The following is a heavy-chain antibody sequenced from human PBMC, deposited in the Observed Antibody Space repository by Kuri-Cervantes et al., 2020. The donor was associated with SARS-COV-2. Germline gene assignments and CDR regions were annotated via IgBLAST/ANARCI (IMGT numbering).Heavy chain of an antibody. Sequence: SETLSLTCTVSGGSISSGGYYWSWIRQPPGKGLEWIGYIYHSGSTYYNPSLKSRVTISVDSSKNQFSLKLSSVTAADTAVYYCARGGGGYPYYYYYMDVWGKGTTVTVSS. V-gene: IGHV4-30-2*01. CDR2: IYHSGST. D-gene: IGHD1-26*01. J-gene: IGHJ6*03. CDR1: GGSISSGGYY. CDR3: ARGGGGYPYYYYYMDV.